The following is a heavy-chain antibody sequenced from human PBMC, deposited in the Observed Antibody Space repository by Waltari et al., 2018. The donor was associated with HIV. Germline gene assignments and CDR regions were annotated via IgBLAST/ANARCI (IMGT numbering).Heavy chain of an antibody. J-gene: IGHJ4*02. CDR1: GYTFTSYD. CDR2: MNPNSGNT. D-gene: IGHD4-17*01. Sequence: QVQLVQSGAEVKKPGASVKVSCKASGYTFTSYDTNWVRQATGQGPEWRGWMNPNSGNTGYAQRFQGRVTMTRNTSISTAYMELSSLRSEDTAVYYCARGPLTTPRGYFDSWGQGTLVTVSS. CDR3: ARGPLTTPRGYFDS. V-gene: IGHV1-8*01.